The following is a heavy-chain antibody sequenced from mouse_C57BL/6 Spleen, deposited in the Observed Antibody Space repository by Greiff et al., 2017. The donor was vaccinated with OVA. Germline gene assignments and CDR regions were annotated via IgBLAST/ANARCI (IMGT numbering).Heavy chain of an antibody. J-gene: IGHJ4*01. CDR3: AKNYGDGYAMDY. D-gene: IGHD2-13*01. V-gene: IGHV2-5*01. CDR1: GFSLTSYG. Sequence: VQLQQSGPGLVQPSQSLSITCTVSGFSLTSYGVHWVRQSPGKGLEWLGVIWRGGSTDYNAAFMSRLSITKDNSKSQVFIKMNSLQADDTAIYYCAKNYGDGYAMDYWGQGTSVTVSS. CDR2: IWRGGST.